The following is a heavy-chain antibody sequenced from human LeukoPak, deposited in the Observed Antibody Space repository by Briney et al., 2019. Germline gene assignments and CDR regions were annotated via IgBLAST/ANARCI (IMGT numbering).Heavy chain of an antibody. CDR1: GYSFTSYW. CDR2: IYPGDSDT. Sequence: PGGSLRLSCKGSGYSFTSYWIGWVRQMPGKGLEWMGIIYPGDSDTRYSPFFQGQVTISADKSISTAYLQWSSLKASDTAMYYCARRPVGATSDAFDIWGQGTMVTVSS. CDR3: ARRPVGATSDAFDI. D-gene: IGHD1-26*01. V-gene: IGHV5-51*01. J-gene: IGHJ3*02.